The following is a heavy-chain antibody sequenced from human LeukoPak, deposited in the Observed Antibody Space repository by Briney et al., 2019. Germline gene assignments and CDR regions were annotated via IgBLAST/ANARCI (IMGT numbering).Heavy chain of an antibody. J-gene: IGHJ4*02. V-gene: IGHV3-21*01. CDR3: AREDASSLDY. CDR1: GFTFNIYS. Sequence: GGSLRLSCAASGFTFNIYSMNWVRQAPGKGLEWVSSISSSSRYIYYADSVKGRFAISRDNAKNSLYLQMNSLRAEDTAVYYCAREDASSLDYWGQGTLVTVSS. CDR2: ISSSSRYI.